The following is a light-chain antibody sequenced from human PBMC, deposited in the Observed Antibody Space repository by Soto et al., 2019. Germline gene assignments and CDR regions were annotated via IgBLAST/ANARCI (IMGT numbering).Light chain of an antibody. CDR1: QSVLYSSSDKTF. V-gene: IGKV4-1*01. CDR3: HQYYSLPWT. CDR2: WAS. Sequence: DIVMTQSPDSLAVALGERATINCKSSQSVLYSSSDKTFLTWYQQKPGQPPKLLIYWASTRESGVPDRFSGSGSGTDFTLTISSLQAEDVAVYYSHQYYSLPWTFGQGTKVEI. J-gene: IGKJ1*01.